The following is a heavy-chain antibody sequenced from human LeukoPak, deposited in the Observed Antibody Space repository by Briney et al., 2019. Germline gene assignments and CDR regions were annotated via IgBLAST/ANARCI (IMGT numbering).Heavy chain of an antibody. CDR2: FDPEDGET. CDR3: ATVLSGYSSSIDY. V-gene: IGHV1-24*01. CDR1: GYTFTSYY. Sequence: ASVKVSCKASGYTFTSYYMHWVRQAPGKGLEWMGGFDPEDGETIYAQKFQGRVTMTEDTSTDTAYMELSSLRSEDTAVYYCATVLSGYSSSIDYWGQGTLVTVSS. D-gene: IGHD6-13*01. J-gene: IGHJ4*02.